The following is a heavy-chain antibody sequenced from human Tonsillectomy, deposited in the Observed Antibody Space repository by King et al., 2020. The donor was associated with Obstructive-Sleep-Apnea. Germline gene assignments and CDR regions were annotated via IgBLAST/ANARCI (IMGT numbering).Heavy chain of an antibody. J-gene: IGHJ2*01. V-gene: IGHV4-59*01. CDR2: VHYSGST. D-gene: IGHD3-10*02. CDR3: ARLRYVNWYFDF. CDR1: GGSISSYY. Sequence: PLQESGPGLVKPSETLSLTCTVSGGSISSYYWSWIRQPPGKGLEYIGYVHYSGSTNYNPSLKSRVTISVDTSKNQFSLKLNSVTAADTAVYYCARLRYVNWYFDFWGRGTLVAVSS.